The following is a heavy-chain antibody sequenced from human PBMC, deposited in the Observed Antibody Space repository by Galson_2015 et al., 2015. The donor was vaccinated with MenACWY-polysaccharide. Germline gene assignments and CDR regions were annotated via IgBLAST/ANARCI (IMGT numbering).Heavy chain of an antibody. Sequence: SMRISCAASGFRINTYYMNWVRQTPGKGLEWVSSISKSGNEMQYTVSVRGRFTISRDIAKNSLFLQMNSLGVEDTAIYYCAKDFHNYGMDVWGHGTTVTVSS. V-gene: IGHV3-21*06. J-gene: IGHJ6*02. CDR2: ISKSGNEM. CDR1: GFRINTYY. CDR3: AKDFHNYGMDV.